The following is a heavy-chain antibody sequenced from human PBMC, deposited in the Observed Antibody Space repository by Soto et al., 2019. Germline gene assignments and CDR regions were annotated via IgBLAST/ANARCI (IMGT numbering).Heavy chain of an antibody. CDR3: VKVGPAYSGHDYFDY. J-gene: IGHJ4*02. Sequence: GGSLRLSCAASGFTFSSYGIHWVRQAPGKGLEWAAFISYEGSNKYYADSVKGRFTVSRDNSKNTLYLQMNSLRAEATAVYYCVKVGPAYSGHDYFDYWGQGTLVTVSS. CDR2: ISYEGSNK. V-gene: IGHV3-30*18. D-gene: IGHD5-12*01. CDR1: GFTFSSYG.